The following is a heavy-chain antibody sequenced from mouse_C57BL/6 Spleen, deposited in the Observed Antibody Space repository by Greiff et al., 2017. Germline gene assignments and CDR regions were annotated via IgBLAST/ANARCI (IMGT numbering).Heavy chain of an antibody. Sequence: QVQLKESGPGLVAPSQSLSITCTVSGFSLTSYGVHWVRQPPGKGLEWLVVIWSDGSTTYNSALKSRLSISEDNSKSQVFLKMNSLQTDDTAMYYCARHGHYGTPFDYWGQGTTLTVSS. CDR1: GFSLTSYG. J-gene: IGHJ2*01. CDR2: IWSDGST. D-gene: IGHD1-1*01. CDR3: ARHGHYGTPFDY. V-gene: IGHV2-6-1*01.